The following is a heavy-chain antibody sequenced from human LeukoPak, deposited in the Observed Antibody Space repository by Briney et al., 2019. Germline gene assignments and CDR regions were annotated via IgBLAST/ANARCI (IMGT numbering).Heavy chain of an antibody. D-gene: IGHD3-22*01. V-gene: IGHV4-59*08. CDR2: VYYTGDT. Sequence: PSETLSLTCTVSDGSISTYYWSWIRQPPGKGLEWIGYVYYTGDTSYNPSLKSRVTVSVDTSKNHFSLKLNSVTAADTAVYYCVRLRSYDSSGYYGHYFDYRGQGTLVTVSS. CDR1: DGSISTYY. CDR3: VRLRSYDSSGYYGHYFDY. J-gene: IGHJ4*02.